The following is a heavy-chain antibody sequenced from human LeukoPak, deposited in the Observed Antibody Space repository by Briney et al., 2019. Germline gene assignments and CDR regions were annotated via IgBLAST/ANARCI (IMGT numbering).Heavy chain of an antibody. D-gene: IGHD3-22*01. CDR2: IFHSGSI. CDR1: GYSISSGYY. Sequence: SETLSLTCAVSGYSISSGYYWGWIRQSPGKGLEWIATIFHSGSIYYNPSLKSRVTLSVDTSKNQLSLRLNSVTAADTALYYCARMGVSYYYDSSTYHPTAFDVWGQGTMVSVSS. V-gene: IGHV4-38-2*01. J-gene: IGHJ3*01. CDR3: ARMGVSYYYDSSTYHPTAFDV.